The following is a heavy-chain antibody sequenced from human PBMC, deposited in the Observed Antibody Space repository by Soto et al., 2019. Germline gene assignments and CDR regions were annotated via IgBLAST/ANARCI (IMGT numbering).Heavy chain of an antibody. CDR1: GFVFGGFG. CDR2: ASYDGTYK. Sequence: QVELVESGGGVVRPGKSLTVSCTGSGFVFGGFGMHWVRQTPGKGLEWLGMASYDGTYKYCADSVKGRFTISRDNGMNTGDLKMDTLRLEDTALFYCARGGDVLDYWGRGTLVTVSS. J-gene: IGHJ4*02. V-gene: IGHV3-30*03. CDR3: ARGGDVLDY. D-gene: IGHD3-16*01.